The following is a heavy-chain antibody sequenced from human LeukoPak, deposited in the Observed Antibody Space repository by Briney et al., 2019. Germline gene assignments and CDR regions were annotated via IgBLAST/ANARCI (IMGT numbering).Heavy chain of an antibody. CDR1: GDSVSRNGAA. CDR2: TYYRSKWYN. CDR3: ARGRPSYYGMDV. Sequence: SQTISLTCAISGDSVSRNGAAWNWIRQSPSRGLEWLGRTYYRSKWYNDYAVFVKSRVTINPDTSKNQFSLQLNSVTPEDTAVYYCARGRPSYYGMDVWGQGTTVTVSS. V-gene: IGHV6-1*01. J-gene: IGHJ6*02.